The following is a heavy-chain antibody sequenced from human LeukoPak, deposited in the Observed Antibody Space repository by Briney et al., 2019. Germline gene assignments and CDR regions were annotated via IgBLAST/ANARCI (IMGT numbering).Heavy chain of an antibody. D-gene: IGHD2-15*01. CDR2: TYYRSKWFN. J-gene: IGHJ3*02. V-gene: IGHV6-1*01. CDR1: GNSVSSNSAA. CDR3: ARGDSTKRAFDI. Sequence: SQTLSLTCAISGNSVSSNSAAWNWIRQSPSRGLEWLGRTYYRSKWFNDYAISVKSRITINPDTSKNQFSLQLNSVTPEDTALYYCARGDSTKRAFDIWGQGTMVTVSS.